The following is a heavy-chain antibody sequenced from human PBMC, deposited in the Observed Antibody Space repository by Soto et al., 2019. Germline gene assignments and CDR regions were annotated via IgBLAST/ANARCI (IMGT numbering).Heavy chain of an antibody. D-gene: IGHD3-16*01. CDR3: ARQGYNYGYVWVHGV. CDR2: ITYGVNT. CDR1: GGSVSSRSFY. V-gene: IGHV4-39*01. Sequence: PSETLSLTCSVSGGSVSSRSFYWGWIRQAPGKGLEWIGSITYGVNTYYNPSLESRLNMSVDTSKNQFSVRLTSVTAADTSVYYCARQGYNYGYVWVHGVWARGTTVTVSS. J-gene: IGHJ6*02.